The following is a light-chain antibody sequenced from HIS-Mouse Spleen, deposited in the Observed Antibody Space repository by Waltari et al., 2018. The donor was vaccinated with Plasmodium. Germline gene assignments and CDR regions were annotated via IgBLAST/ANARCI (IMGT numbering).Light chain of an antibody. CDR2: EDS. CDR3: YSTDSSGNHRV. V-gene: IGLV3-10*01. Sequence: SYELTQPPSVSVSPGQTARITCSGDALPKKYAYWSPQKSGQPPVLVIYEDSKRPSGIPERFSGSSSGTMATLTISGAQVEDEADYYCYSTDSSGNHRVFGGGTKLTVL. J-gene: IGLJ3*02. CDR1: ALPKKY.